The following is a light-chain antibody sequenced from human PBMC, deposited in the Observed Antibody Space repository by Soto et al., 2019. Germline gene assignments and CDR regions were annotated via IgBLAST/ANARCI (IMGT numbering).Light chain of an antibody. CDR1: QGLASREGNTY. CDR3: MQGTHWPYT. CDR2: KVS. Sequence: DAVLTQSPLSLPVTLGQPATISCRSSQGLASREGNTYFNWFQQSPGQSPRRLIYKVSNRDSGVADIFSGSGSGTDFTLKISRVEAEDVGVYYCMQGTHWPYTFGQGTKLEIK. J-gene: IGKJ2*01. V-gene: IGKV2-30*01.